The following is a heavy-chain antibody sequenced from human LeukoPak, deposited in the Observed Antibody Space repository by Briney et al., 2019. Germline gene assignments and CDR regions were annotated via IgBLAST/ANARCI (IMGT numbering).Heavy chain of an antibody. D-gene: IGHD6-13*01. V-gene: IGHV4-4*02. CDR3: AREEAAAGLDY. CDR1: GGSISSSNW. J-gene: IGHJ4*02. Sequence: PSGTLSLTCAVSGGSISSSNWWSWVRQPPGKGLEWIGYIYYSGSTNYNPSLKSRVTISVDTSKNQFSLKLSSVTAADTAVYYCAREEAAAGLDYWGQGTLVTVSS. CDR2: IYYSGST.